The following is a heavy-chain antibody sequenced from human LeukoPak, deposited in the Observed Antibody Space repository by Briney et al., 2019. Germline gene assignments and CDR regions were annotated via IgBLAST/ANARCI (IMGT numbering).Heavy chain of an antibody. CDR2: ISYDGSNE. CDR3: ARTSRQWLTRHGFDI. V-gene: IGHV3-30*04. CDR1: GFTFDNYA. Sequence: GGSLRLSCATSGFTFDNYAIHWVRQAPGKGLEWVAVISYDGSNEYYAESVKGRFTISRDSSKNTLYLQMNSLKTEDTAVYYCARTSRQWLTRHGFDIWGQGTMVTVSS. D-gene: IGHD6-19*01. J-gene: IGHJ3*02.